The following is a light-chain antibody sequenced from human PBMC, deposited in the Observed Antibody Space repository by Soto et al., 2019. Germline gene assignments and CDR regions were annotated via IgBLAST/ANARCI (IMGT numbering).Light chain of an antibody. V-gene: IGLV4-69*02. CDR1: SGHSSSA. CDR2: VNSDGSH. J-gene: IGLJ7*01. CDR3: QTWGAGLAV. Sequence: QLVLTQSPSASASLGASVKLTCTLSSGHSSSAIAWHQQQPETGPRYLMKVNSDGSHIKGNEISDRFSGSSSGTERYLTISRLQSDDEADYSVQTWGAGLAVVVGGTQLAVL.